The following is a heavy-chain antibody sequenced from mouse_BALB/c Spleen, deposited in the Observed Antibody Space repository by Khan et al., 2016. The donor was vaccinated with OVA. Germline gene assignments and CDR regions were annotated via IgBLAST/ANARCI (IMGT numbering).Heavy chain of an antibody. CDR2: INTETGEP. Sequence: QIQLVQSGPELKKPGETVKISCKASGYTFTDYSMHWVKQAPGKGLKWIGWINTETGEPTYADDFKGRFAFSLETSASTAYLQINNLKNEDTATYFCASGFAYWGQGTLVTVSA. CDR1: GYTFTDYS. CDR3: ASGFAY. V-gene: IGHV9-2-1*01. J-gene: IGHJ3*01.